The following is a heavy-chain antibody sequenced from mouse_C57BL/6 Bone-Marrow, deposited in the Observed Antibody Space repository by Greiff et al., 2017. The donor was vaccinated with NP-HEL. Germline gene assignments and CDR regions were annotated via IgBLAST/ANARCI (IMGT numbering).Heavy chain of an antibody. D-gene: IGHD2-1*01. CDR2: IDPSDSET. CDR3: ARGDYGNPGDY. Sequence: QVQLKQPGAELVRPGSSVKLSCKASGYTFTSYWMHWVKQRPIQGLEWIGNIDPSDSETHYNQKFKDKATLTVDKSSSTAYMQLSSLTSEDSAVYYCARGDYGNPGDYWGQGTTLTVSS. J-gene: IGHJ2*01. CDR1: GYTFTSYW. V-gene: IGHV1-52*01.